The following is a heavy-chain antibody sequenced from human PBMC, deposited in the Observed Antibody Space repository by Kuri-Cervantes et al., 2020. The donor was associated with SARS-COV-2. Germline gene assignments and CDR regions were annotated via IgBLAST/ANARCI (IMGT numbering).Heavy chain of an antibody. J-gene: IGHJ4*02. V-gene: IGHV3-21*04. CDR2: ISSSSSYI. D-gene: IGHD1-26*01. Sequence: GGSLRLSCAASGFTFSSYSMNWVRQAPGKGLEWVSSISSSSSYIYYADSVKGRFTISRDNAKNSLYLQMNSLRAEDTAVYYCARAMVGATNIYFDYWGQGTLVTVSS. CDR3: ARAMVGATNIYFDY. CDR1: GFTFSSYS.